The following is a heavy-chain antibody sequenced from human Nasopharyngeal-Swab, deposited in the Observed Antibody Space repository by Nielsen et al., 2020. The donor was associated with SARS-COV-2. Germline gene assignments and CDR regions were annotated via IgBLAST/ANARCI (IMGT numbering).Heavy chain of an antibody. CDR3: AREIGDTVTIDY. Sequence: VGQAAGKGLEWVSSISSSSSYIYYADSVKGRFTISRDNAKNSLYLQMNSLRAEYTAVYYCAREIGDTVTIDYWGQGTLVTVSS. J-gene: IGHJ4*02. D-gene: IGHD4-17*01. V-gene: IGHV3-21*01. CDR2: ISSSSSYI.